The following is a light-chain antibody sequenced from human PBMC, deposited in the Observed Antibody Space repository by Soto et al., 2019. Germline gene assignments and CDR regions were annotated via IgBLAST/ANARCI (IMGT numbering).Light chain of an antibody. V-gene: IGKV3-20*01. CDR2: GVS. J-gene: IGKJ1*01. CDR1: QSVSSGY. Sequence: EIVLTQSPGTLSLSPRERATLSCRASQSVSSGYLAWYQHKPGQAPRLLIYGVSSRAPGIPDRFSGSGSGTDFALTISSLEPEDFAVYYCQQYAASSRTFGQGTQVDVK. CDR3: QQYAASSRT.